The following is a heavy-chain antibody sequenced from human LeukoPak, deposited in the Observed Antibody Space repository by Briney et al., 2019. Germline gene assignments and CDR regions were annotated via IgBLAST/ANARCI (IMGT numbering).Heavy chain of an antibody. CDR2: ISYDGSNK. CDR3: ARDEIRTNAFDI. CDR1: GFTFSSYA. V-gene: IGHV3-30*04. J-gene: IGHJ3*02. Sequence: GGSLRLSCAASGFTFSSYAVHWVRQAPGKGLEWVAVISYDGSNKYYADSVKGRFTISRDNSKNTLYLQMNSLRAEDTAVYYCARDEIRTNAFDIWGQGTMVTVSS. D-gene: IGHD1-14*01.